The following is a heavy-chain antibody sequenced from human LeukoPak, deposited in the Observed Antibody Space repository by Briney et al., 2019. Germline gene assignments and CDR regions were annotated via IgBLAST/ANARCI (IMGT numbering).Heavy chain of an antibody. CDR2: INHSGST. V-gene: IGHV4-34*01. D-gene: IGHD3-22*01. CDR3: ARGRITMIVVVPGYMDV. Sequence: PSETLSLTCAVYGGSFSGYYWSWIRQPPRKGLEWIGEINHSGSTNYNPSLKSRVTISVDTSKNQFSLKLSSVTAADTAVYYCARGRITMIVVVPGYMDVWGKGTTVTVSS. CDR1: GGSFSGYY. J-gene: IGHJ6*03.